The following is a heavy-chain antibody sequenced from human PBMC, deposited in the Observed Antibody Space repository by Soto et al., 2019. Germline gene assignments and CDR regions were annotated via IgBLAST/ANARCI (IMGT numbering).Heavy chain of an antibody. D-gene: IGHD3-9*01. CDR2: INDRGSI. CDR3: ARESHDILAGPPWVWYFDL. Sequence: QVQLQQWGAGPLRPLETLSLTCGVSGGSFSGYYWAWIRQSPGKGLEWIGEINDRGSINYNPSLKSRVSISVDTSTNHYYLTLRSVTAEDTAVYDCARESHDILAGPPWVWYFDLWGRGTLVTVSS. J-gene: IGHJ2*01. CDR1: GGSFSGYY. V-gene: IGHV4-34*01.